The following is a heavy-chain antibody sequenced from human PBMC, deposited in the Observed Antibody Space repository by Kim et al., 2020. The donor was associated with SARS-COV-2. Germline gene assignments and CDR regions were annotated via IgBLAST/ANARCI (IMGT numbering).Heavy chain of an antibody. V-gene: IGHV3-49*02. D-gene: IGHD6-19*01. CDR3: TTYSSGWSAYFDY. J-gene: IGHJ4*02. Sequence: YAAAVKGRFTISRDDSKSIAYLQMNSLKTEDTAVYYCTTYSSGWSAYFDYWGQGTLVTVSS.